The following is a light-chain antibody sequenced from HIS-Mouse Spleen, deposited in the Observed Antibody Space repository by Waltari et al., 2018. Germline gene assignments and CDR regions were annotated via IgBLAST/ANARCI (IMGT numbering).Light chain of an antibody. Sequence: QSALTQPASVSGSPGQSITISCTGTSSDVGSYNLVSGYQQHPGKAPKLMIYEGSKRPSGVSNRFSGSKSGNPASLTISGLQAEDEADYYCCSYAGSSTLVFGGGTKLTVL. CDR3: CSYAGSSTLV. V-gene: IGLV2-23*01. CDR2: EGS. J-gene: IGLJ3*02. CDR1: SSDVGSYNL.